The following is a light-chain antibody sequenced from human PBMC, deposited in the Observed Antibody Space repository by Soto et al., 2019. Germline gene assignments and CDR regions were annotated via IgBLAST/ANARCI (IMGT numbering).Light chain of an antibody. V-gene: IGKV1-5*03. J-gene: IGKJ4*01. CDR2: KAS. Sequence: DIQMTQSPSTLSASVGDRVTITCRASQSVSDWLAWYQRKPGKVPKLLIYKASNLESGVPSRFSGSGSGTELTLTISGLKNDDFETYYCQQYNSYSTFGGGTKVDIK. CDR1: QSVSDW. CDR3: QQYNSYST.